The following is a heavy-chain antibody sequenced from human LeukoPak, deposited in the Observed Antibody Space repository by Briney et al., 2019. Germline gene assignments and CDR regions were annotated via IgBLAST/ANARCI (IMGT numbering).Heavy chain of an antibody. CDR2: ISYDGSNK. CDR1: GFTFSSYG. J-gene: IGHJ6*02. D-gene: IGHD2-2*01. V-gene: IGHV3-30*18. CDR3: AKEVVPAAMKDYYYGMDV. Sequence: GRSLRLSCAASGFTFSSYGMHWVRQAPGKGLEWVAVISYDGSNKYYADSVKGRFTISRDNSKNTLYLQMNSLRAEDTAVYYCAKEVVPAAMKDYYYGMDVWGQGTTVTVSS.